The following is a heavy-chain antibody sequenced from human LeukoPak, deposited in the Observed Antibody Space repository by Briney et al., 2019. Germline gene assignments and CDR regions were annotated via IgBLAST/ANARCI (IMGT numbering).Heavy chain of an antibody. D-gene: IGHD3/OR15-3a*01. V-gene: IGHV4-39*01. J-gene: IGHJ4*02. CDR2: IYYSGST. CDR3: ARHGTMIVGTFDY. CDR1: GGSISSSSYY. Sequence: PSETLSLTCTVSGGSISSSSYYWGWIRQPPGKGLEWIGSIYYSGSTYYNPSLKSRVTISVDTSKNQFSLKLSSVTAADTAVYYCARHGTMIVGTFDYWGQGSLVTVSS.